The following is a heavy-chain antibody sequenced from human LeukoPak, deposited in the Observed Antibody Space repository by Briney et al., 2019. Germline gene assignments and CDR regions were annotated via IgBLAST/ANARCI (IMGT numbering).Heavy chain of an antibody. V-gene: IGHV4-59*01. Sequence: PSETLSLTCAVYGGSFSGYYWSWIRQPPGKGLEWIGYIYYSGSTNYNPSLKSRVTISVDTSKNQFSLKLSSVTAADTAVYYCARVRDGYSYDAFDIWGQGTMVTVSS. J-gene: IGHJ3*02. CDR1: GGSFSGYY. D-gene: IGHD5-24*01. CDR3: ARVRDGYSYDAFDI. CDR2: IYYSGST.